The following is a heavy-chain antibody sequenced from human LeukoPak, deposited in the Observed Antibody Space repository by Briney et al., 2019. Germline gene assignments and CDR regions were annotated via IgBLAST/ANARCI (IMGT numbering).Heavy chain of an antibody. CDR3: VRGSYYFDY. D-gene: IGHD1-26*01. V-gene: IGHV6-1*01. J-gene: IGHJ4*02. Sequence: SQTLSLTCAISGASVSSNSAAWTWIRQSPSRGLEWLGRTYYRPKWYNDYAVSVKSRITINPDTSKNQFSLQLNSVTPEDTAVYYCVRGSYYFDYWGQGTLVTVSS. CDR2: TYYRPKWYN. CDR1: GASVSSNSAA.